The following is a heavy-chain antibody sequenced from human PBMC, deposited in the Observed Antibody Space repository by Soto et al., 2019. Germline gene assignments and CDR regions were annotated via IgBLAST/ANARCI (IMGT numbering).Heavy chain of an antibody. CDR1: GGSIRSGGDS. Sequence: PSETLSLTCAVSGGSIRSGGDSWTWIRQPPGKGLEWIGYIYHSGSTYYNPSLKSRVTISVDRSKNQFSLKLNSVTAADTAVYYCARVPDVWGQGTTVTVSS. CDR2: IYHSGST. V-gene: IGHV4-30-2*01. J-gene: IGHJ6*02. CDR3: ARVPDV.